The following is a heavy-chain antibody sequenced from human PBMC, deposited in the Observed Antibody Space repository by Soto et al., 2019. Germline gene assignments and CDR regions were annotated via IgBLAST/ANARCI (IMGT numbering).Heavy chain of an antibody. V-gene: IGHV3-23*01. CDR2: ISGGGGAT. J-gene: IGHJ4*02. D-gene: IGHD2-15*01. CDR3: AKDERCSGGSCYPTF. CDR1: GFTFSANA. Sequence: PGGSLRLSCAASGFTFSANAMSWVRQAPGKGLEWVSGISGGGGATSYADSVKGRFTISRDNSKGTVYLQMNSLRVEDTALYYCAKDERCSGGSCYPTFWGQGTLVTVSS.